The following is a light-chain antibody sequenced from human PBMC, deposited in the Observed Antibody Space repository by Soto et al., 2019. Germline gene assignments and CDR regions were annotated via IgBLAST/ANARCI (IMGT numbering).Light chain of an antibody. CDR1: QDISNY. Sequence: DIQMTQSRSSLSASVGDRVTITCPASQDISNYLNWYQQKPGKAPKLLIYDASNMETGATSRFSGSGSGTDFTFTISSLHPEDIATYYCQQYDNLPLTFGGGTKVEIK. V-gene: IGKV1-33*01. CDR2: DAS. J-gene: IGKJ4*01. CDR3: QQYDNLPLT.